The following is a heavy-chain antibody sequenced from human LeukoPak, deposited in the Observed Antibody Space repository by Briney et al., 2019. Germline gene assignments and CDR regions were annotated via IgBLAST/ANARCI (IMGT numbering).Heavy chain of an antibody. D-gene: IGHD5/OR15-5a*01. CDR3: ARFSRDAVSTPYYLNY. CDR1: GGSISGHY. CDR2: IYYTGST. Sequence: PSETLSLTCSVSGGSISGHYWTWIRQPPGKGLEWIGYIYYTGSTNYNPSLRCRVTISLDTSKNQFSLNLSSVTAADTAVYYCARFSRDAVSTPYYLNYWGQGTLVTVSS. V-gene: IGHV4-59*11. J-gene: IGHJ4*02.